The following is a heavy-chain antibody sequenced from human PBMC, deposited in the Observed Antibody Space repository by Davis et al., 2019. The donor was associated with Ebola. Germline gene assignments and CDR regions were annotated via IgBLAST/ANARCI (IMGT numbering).Heavy chain of an antibody. D-gene: IGHD6-13*01. CDR3: ARDGYLFDY. J-gene: IGHJ4*02. CDR2: MNPNSGNT. CDR1: GYTFTSYD. Sequence: ASVTVSCKDSGYTFTSYDINWVRQAPGQGIEWMGWMNPNSGNTGYAQKVKGRVTMTRNNSISTAYMELSSLRSEDTALYYCARDGYLFDYWGQGTLVTVSS. V-gene: IGHV1-8*01.